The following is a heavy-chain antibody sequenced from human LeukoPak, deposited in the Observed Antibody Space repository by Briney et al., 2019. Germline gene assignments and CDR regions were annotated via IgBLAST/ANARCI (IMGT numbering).Heavy chain of an antibody. CDR2: ISSSSSYI. Sequence: GGSLRLSCAASGFTFSSHSMNWVPQAPGKGLEWVSSISSSSSYIYCADSVKGRFTISRDKAKISLYLQMNSLRAEDTAVYYCARDWGSSSSSFDYWGQGTLVTVSS. D-gene: IGHD6-6*01. V-gene: IGHV3-21*01. CDR1: GFTFSSHS. J-gene: IGHJ4*02. CDR3: ARDWGSSSSSFDY.